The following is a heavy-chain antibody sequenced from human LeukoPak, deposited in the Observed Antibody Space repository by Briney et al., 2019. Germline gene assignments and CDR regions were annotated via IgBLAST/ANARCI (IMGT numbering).Heavy chain of an antibody. V-gene: IGHV4-39*07. J-gene: IGHJ5*02. CDR2: IYYSGST. CDR3: AKGRNWFGP. Sequence: SETLSLTCTVSGGSISSSSYYWGWIRRPPGKGLEWIGSIYYSGSTYYNPSLKSRVTISIDMSQNQFSLTLDSVTAADTAVYFCAKGRNWFGPWGQGTLVTVSS. CDR1: GGSISSSSYY.